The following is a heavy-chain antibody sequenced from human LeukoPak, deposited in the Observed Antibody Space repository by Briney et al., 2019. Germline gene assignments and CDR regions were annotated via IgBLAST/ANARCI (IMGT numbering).Heavy chain of an antibody. CDR1: GFTFSSYG. V-gene: IGHV3-30*02. CDR3: AKDPYSSSWYNWFDP. Sequence: GGSLRLSCAASGFTFSSYGMHWVRQAPGKGLEWVAFIRYDGSNKYYADSVKGRFTISRDNSKNTLYPQMNRLRTEDTAVYYCAKDPYSSSWYNWFDPWGQGTLVTVSS. D-gene: IGHD6-13*01. J-gene: IGHJ5*02. CDR2: IRYDGSNK.